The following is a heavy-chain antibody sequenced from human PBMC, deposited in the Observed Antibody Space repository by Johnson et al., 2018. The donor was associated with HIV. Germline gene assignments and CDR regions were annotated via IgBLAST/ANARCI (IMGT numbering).Heavy chain of an antibody. J-gene: IGHJ3*02. CDR2: IKSKVDGGTT. CDR1: GFSFDDYG. V-gene: IGHV3-15*01. Sequence: VQLVESGGGVVRPGGSLRLSCAASGFSFDDYGMNWVRQSPGKGLEWVGRIKSKVDGGTTDFPAPVKGRFSISRDDSKNTVYLQMNSLKSEDTAVYYCTTEGDAFDIWGQGTMVTVSS. CDR3: TTEGDAFDI.